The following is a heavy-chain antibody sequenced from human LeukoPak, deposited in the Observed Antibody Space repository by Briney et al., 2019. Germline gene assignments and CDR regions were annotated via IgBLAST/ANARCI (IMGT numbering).Heavy chain of an antibody. CDR3: VSRDRCGS. J-gene: IGHJ5*02. CDR1: GFTFSYYA. CDR2: ISSEGRST. Sequence: PGGSLRLSCSASGFTFSYYAMHWVRQAPGKGLQYVSAISSEGRSTYYADSVKGRFTISRDNSKNTLYLQMSSLRAEDTAVYYFVSRDRCGSWGQGTLVTVSS. V-gene: IGHV3-64D*06. D-gene: IGHD3-22*01.